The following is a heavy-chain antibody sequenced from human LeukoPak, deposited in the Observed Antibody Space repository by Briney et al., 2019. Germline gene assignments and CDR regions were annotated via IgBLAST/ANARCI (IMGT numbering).Heavy chain of an antibody. Sequence: SETLSLTCTVSGGSLRSSGHWWVWIRQPPGKGLEWIGSIHYSGKVYYNPSLKSRVTTSVDASTDQFSLRLSSATAADTAIYYCARQSGDQSSAWYFDAWGQGTLVTVSS. CDR3: ARQSGDQSSAWYFDA. CDR2: IHYSGKV. CDR1: GGSLRSSGHW. V-gene: IGHV4-39*01. D-gene: IGHD6-19*01. J-gene: IGHJ4*02.